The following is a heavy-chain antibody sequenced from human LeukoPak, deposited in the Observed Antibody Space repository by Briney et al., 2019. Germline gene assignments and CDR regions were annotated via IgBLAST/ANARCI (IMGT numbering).Heavy chain of an antibody. J-gene: IGHJ4*02. CDR1: RFTFSSYA. CDR2: ISVSGGIT. CDR3: AREGIAAAGTN. V-gene: IGHV3-23*01. Sequence: GGSLRLSCAASRFTFSSYAMSWVRQAPGKGLAWVSTISVSGGITYYADSVKGRFTISRDNSKNTLYLQMNSLRAEDTAVYYCAREGIAAAGTNWGQGALVTVSS. D-gene: IGHD6-13*01.